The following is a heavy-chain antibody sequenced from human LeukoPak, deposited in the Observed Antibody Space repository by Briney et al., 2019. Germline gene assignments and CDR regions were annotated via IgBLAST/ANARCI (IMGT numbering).Heavy chain of an antibody. CDR2: IYTSGST. J-gene: IGHJ3*02. CDR1: GGSISSYY. Sequence: PSETLSLTCTVSGGSISSYYWSWIRQPPGKGLEWIGRIYTSGSTNYNPSLKSRVTISVDTSKNQFSLKLSSVTAADTAVYYCARDPTVVTPEAVDIWGQGTKVTVSS. V-gene: IGHV4-4*08. CDR3: ARDPTVVTPEAVDI. D-gene: IGHD4-23*01.